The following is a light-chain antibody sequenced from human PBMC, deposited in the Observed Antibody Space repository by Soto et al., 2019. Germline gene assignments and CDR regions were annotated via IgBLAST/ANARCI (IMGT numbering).Light chain of an antibody. CDR3: ETWDFNTRV. CDR2: LEGTGNY. V-gene: IGLV4-60*02. Sequence: QLVLTQSSSASASLGSSVKLTCTLSSGHSSYIIAWHQQQPGKAPRYLMKLEGTGNYNKGSGVPDRFSGSSSGADRYLTISNLQFEDEADYYCETWDFNTRVFGGGTKLTVL. J-gene: IGLJ3*02. CDR1: SGHSSYI.